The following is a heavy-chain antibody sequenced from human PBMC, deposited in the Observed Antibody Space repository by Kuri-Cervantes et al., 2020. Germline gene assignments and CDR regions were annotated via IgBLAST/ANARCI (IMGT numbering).Heavy chain of an antibody. CDR2: INPSGGST. CDR1: GYTFTSYY. CDR3: ARGGGAAAGTVTYYYYYGIDV. D-gene: IGHD6-13*01. V-gene: IGHV1-46*01. J-gene: IGHJ6*02. Sequence: ASVMVSCKASGYTFTSYYMHWWLQAPGQGREWMGIINPSGGSTSYAQKFQGRVTMTRDTSTSKVYMELSSLRSEDTAVYYCARGGGAAAGTVTYYYYYGIDVWGQGTTVTVSS.